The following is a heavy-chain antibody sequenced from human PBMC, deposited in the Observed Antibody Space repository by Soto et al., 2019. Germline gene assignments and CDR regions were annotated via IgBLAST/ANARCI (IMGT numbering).Heavy chain of an antibody. J-gene: IGHJ4*02. CDR2: IYYSGST. D-gene: IGHD1-26*01. V-gene: IGHV4-31*03. CDR3: ARALNVEWELLSLFDY. CDR1: GGSISSGGYY. Sequence: QVQLQESGPGLVKPSQTLSLTCTVSGGSISSGGYYWSWIRQHPGKGLEWIGYIYYSGSTYYNPSLKRRVTISVDTSKNQFSLKLSSVTAADTAVYYCARALNVEWELLSLFDYWGQGTLVTVSS.